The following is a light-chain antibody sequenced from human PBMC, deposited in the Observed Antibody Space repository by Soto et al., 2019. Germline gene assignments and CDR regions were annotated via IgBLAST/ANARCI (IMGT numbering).Light chain of an antibody. Sequence: EIVLTQSPGTLSLSPGERATLSCRASQSVSSGYLAWYQQRPGQAPRLLIYGAASRATGIPDRFSGSGSGTDFILTISRLEPEDFAVYYCQQYGSSPRTFGQGTKVEIK. V-gene: IGKV3-20*01. CDR2: GAA. J-gene: IGKJ1*01. CDR3: QQYGSSPRT. CDR1: QSVSSGY.